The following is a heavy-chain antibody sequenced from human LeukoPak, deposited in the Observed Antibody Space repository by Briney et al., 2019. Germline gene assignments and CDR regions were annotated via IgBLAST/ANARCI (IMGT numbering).Heavy chain of an antibody. CDR2: IFYSGTT. D-gene: IGHD7-27*01. V-gene: IGHV4-39*01. CDR3: ARPGPLDAFDI. J-gene: IGHJ3*02. Sequence: SETLSLTCTVSGGSIITRSYLWGWIRQPPRKGMEWIGSIFYSGTTYYNPSLKSRVTISVDTSKNQFSLKLSSVTAADTAVYYCARPGPLDAFDIWGQGTMVTVSS. CDR1: GGSIITRSYL.